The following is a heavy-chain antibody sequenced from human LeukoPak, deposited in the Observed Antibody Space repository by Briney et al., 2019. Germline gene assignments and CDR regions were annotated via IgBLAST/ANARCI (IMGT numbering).Heavy chain of an antibody. CDR1: GGSISRYY. V-gene: IGHV4-59*01. J-gene: IGHJ4*02. Sequence: KTSETLSLTCTVSGGSISRYYWSWSRQPPGKGLEWIGYIYYSGSTNYNPSLKSRVTISVDTSKNQFSLKLSSVTAADTAVYYCARGGSSWPGDYWGQGTLVTVSS. CDR2: IYYSGST. D-gene: IGHD6-13*01. CDR3: ARGGSSWPGDY.